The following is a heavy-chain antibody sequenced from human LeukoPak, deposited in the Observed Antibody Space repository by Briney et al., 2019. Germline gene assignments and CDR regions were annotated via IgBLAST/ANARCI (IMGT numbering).Heavy chain of an antibody. Sequence: VASVKVSCKASGGTFSSYAISWVRQAPGQGLEWMGGIIPIFGTANYAQKFQGRVTITTDESTSTAYMELSSLRSEDTAVYYCAGGLSSSQYFDYWGQGTLVTVSS. CDR1: GGTFSSYA. V-gene: IGHV1-69*05. D-gene: IGHD6-6*01. CDR2: IIPIFGTA. J-gene: IGHJ4*02. CDR3: AGGLSSSQYFDY.